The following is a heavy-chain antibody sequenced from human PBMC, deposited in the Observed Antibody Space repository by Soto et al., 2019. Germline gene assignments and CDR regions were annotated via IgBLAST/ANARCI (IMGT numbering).Heavy chain of an antibody. CDR3: ARAARLAAGTSEFDY. CDR1: GYTFTSYG. D-gene: IGHD6-13*01. Sequence: QVQLVQSGAEVKKPGASVKVSCKASGYTFTSYGISWVRQAPGQGLEWMGWISAYNGNTNYAQKLQGRVTMTTDTSTSTGYMELRSLRSDDTAVYYCARAARLAAGTSEFDYWGQGTLVTVSS. J-gene: IGHJ4*02. CDR2: ISAYNGNT. V-gene: IGHV1-18*01.